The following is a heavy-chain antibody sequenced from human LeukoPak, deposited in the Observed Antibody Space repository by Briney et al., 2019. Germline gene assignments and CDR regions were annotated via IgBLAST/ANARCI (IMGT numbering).Heavy chain of an antibody. V-gene: IGHV1-18*01. CDR3: ARENDSSGEPDY. CDR1: GYTFTSYD. D-gene: IGHD3-22*01. J-gene: IGHJ4*02. Sequence: ASVKVSCKASGYTFTSYDINWVRQATGQGLEWMGWMNPNSGNTNYAQKLQGRVTMTTDTSTSTAYMELRSLRSDDTAVYYCARENDSSGEPDYWGQGTLVTVSS. CDR2: MNPNSGNT.